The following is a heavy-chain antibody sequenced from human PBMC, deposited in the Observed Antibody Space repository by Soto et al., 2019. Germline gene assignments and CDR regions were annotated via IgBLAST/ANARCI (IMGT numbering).Heavy chain of an antibody. CDR1: GYTFTSYG. J-gene: IGHJ6*02. CDR2: ISAYNGNT. D-gene: IGHD3-22*01. Sequence: GASVKVSCKASGYTFTSYGISWVRQAPGQGLEWMGWISAYNGNTNYAQKLQGRVTMTTDTSTSTAYMELRSLRSDDTAVYYCAREFLGDTYYYDSSGVYGMDVWGQGTTVTVSS. CDR3: AREFLGDTYYYDSSGVYGMDV. V-gene: IGHV1-18*01.